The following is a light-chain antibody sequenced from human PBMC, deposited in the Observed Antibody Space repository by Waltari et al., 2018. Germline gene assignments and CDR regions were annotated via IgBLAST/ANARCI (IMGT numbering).Light chain of an antibody. V-gene: IGKV4-1*01. J-gene: IGKJ2*01. CDR1: PSVLYSSNNNNY. CDR2: WAS. CDR3: QQCFSTPYT. Sequence: DIVMTQSPDSLAVSLGERATINCKSSPSVLYSSNNNNYLAWYQQKPGQPPKLIIYWASTRESGVPDRFSGSGSGDDFTLTICSLQAEDVAVYYCQQCFSTPYTFGQGTKLEIK.